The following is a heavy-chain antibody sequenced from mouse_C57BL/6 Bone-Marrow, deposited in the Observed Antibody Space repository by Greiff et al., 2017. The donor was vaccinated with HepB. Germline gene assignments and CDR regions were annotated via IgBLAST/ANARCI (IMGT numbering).Heavy chain of an antibody. CDR3: AIITTNYAMDY. V-gene: IGHV1-81*01. Sequence: QVHVKQSGAELARPGASVKLSCKASGYTFTSYGISWVKQRTGQGLEWIGEIYPRSGNTYYNEKFKGKATLTADKSSSTAYMELRSLTSEDSAVYFCAIITTNYAMDYWGQGTSVTVSS. D-gene: IGHD1-1*01. CDR2: IYPRSGNT. CDR1: GYTFTSYG. J-gene: IGHJ4*01.